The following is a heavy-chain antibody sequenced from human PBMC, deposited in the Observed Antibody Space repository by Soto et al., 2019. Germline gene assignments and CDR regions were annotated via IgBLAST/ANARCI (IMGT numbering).Heavy chain of an antibody. V-gene: IGHV3-23*01. CDR3: AKGAESSSWYENWFDP. J-gene: IGHJ5*02. D-gene: IGHD6-13*01. CDR1: GFTFSSYA. CDR2: ISGSGGST. Sequence: PGGSLRLSCAASGFTFSSYAMSWVRQAPGKGLEWVSAISGSGGSTYYADSVKGRFTISRDNSKNTLYLQMNSLRAEDTAVYYCAKGAESSSWYENWFDPWGQGTLVTVSS.